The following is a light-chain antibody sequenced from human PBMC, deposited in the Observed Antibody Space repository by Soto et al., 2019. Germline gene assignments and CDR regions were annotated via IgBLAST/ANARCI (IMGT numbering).Light chain of an antibody. CDR1: RSVLYNSNNKNY. Sequence: DIVMTQSPDSLAVSLGERATINCKSSRSVLYNSNNKNYLAWYQQKPGQPPKLLIYWASTRESGVPDRFSGSGSETDFTLTISRLEPEDFAVYYCQQYGSSGTFGQGTKVEIK. CDR2: WAS. J-gene: IGKJ1*01. V-gene: IGKV4-1*01. CDR3: QQYGSSGT.